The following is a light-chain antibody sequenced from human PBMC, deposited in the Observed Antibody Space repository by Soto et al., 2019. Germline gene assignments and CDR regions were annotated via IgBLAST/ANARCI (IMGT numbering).Light chain of an antibody. J-gene: IGKJ4*01. Sequence: DIVMTQSPRSLPVTPGEPASISCKSSQSLLHSNGYTYLDWYLQKPGQSPQLLIYLGFNRASGVPDRFSGSVSGADFTLKISSVEAEDVGVYYCMQSLQTPLTLGGGTKVKIK. CDR3: MQSLQTPLT. CDR2: LGF. V-gene: IGKV2-28*01. CDR1: QSLLHSNGYTY.